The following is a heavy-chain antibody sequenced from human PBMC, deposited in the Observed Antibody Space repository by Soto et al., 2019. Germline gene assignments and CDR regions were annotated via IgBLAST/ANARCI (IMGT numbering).Heavy chain of an antibody. CDR1: GFTFSSYA. V-gene: IGHV3-23*01. CDR3: AKRLSYSSSWYYFDY. Sequence: VQLLESGGGLVQPGGSLRLSCAASGFTFSSYAMSWVRQAPGKGLEWVSAISSGGGNTYYADSVKGRFTISRDNSKNTLSLQMSSLRAEDTAVYYCAKRLSYSSSWYYFDYWGQGTLVTVSS. D-gene: IGHD6-13*01. CDR2: ISSGGGNT. J-gene: IGHJ4*02.